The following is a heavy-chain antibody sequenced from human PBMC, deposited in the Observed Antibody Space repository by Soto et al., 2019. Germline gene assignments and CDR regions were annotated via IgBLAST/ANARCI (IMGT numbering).Heavy chain of an antibody. D-gene: IGHD2-2*01. CDR2: ISTYSTTI. Sequence: EVQLVESGGCVVQPGGSLRLSCAASGFTFSGYSMNWVRQAPGKGLEWVAYISTYSTTIYYADSVKGRFTVSRDNVKNSLSLQMNILRDEDTAVYYCTRYPGDYWGQGTLVTVSS. CDR3: TRYPGDY. V-gene: IGHV3-48*02. CDR1: GFTFSGYS. J-gene: IGHJ4*02.